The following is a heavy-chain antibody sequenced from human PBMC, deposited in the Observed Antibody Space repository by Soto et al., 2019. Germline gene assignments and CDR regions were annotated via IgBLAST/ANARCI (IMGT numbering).Heavy chain of an antibody. CDR1: GYTFTGYY. V-gene: IGHV1-2*02. CDR2: ISPQTGVT. Sequence: ASVKVSCKGSGYTFTGYYIHWVRQTPGQGPEWMGEISPQTGVTKYAQKYQGRVTMTRDTSITTVYMELSNLSPDDTAVYYCGRGRSGELVIFYWGQGTLVTVSS. CDR3: GRGRSGELVIFY. D-gene: IGHD1-26*01. J-gene: IGHJ4*02.